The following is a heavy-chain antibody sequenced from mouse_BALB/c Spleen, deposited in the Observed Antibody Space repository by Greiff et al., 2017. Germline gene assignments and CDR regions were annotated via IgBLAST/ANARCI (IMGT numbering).Heavy chain of an antibody. CDR2: ISDGGSYT. D-gene: IGHD2-4*01. V-gene: IGHV5-4*02. CDR3: ARDVGMITTGAMDV. CDR1: GFTFSDYY. J-gene: IGHJ4*01. Sequence: EVKLVESGGGLVKPGGSLKLSCAASGFTFSDYYMYWVRQTPEKRLEWVATISDGGSYTYYPDSVKGRFTISRDNAKNNLYLQMSSLKSEDTAMYYCARDVGMITTGAMDVWGEGTSVTVSS.